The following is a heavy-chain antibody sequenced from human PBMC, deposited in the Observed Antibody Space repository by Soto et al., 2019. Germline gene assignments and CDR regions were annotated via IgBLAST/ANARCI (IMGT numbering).Heavy chain of an antibody. V-gene: IGHV4-59*01. J-gene: IGHJ5*02. CDR1: GGSISSYY. CDR2: IHYSGRT. D-gene: IGHD3-16*01. CDR3: ARGPAYGSGWFDP. Sequence: PSETLSLTCTVSGGSISSYYWSWIRQPPGKGLEWIGYIHYSGRTNYNPSLKSRVTISVDTSKNQFSLKLSSVTAADTAVYYCARGPAYGSGWFDPRGQGTLVTVSS.